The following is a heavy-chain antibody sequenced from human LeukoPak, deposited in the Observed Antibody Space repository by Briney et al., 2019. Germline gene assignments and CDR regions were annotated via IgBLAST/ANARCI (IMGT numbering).Heavy chain of an antibody. D-gene: IGHD3-10*01. V-gene: IGHV4-39*01. CDR1: GASTSSGTYF. CDR3: ARHLIRGLTDTWFDP. CDR2: IFYSGNT. J-gene: IGHJ5*02. Sequence: PETLSLTCTVAGASTSSGTYFWGWIRQPPGKGLEWIGSIFYSGNTHYNPSLKSRVTISVDTSKNQFSLRLSSVTAADTAFYYCARHLIRGLTDTWFDPWGQKTLVTVSS.